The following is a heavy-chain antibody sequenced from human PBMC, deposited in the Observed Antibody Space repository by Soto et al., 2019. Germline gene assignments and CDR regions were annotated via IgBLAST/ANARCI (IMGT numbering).Heavy chain of an antibody. J-gene: IGHJ5*02. CDR3: AREYSSGRSPRGLYSNYGWFDP. CDR2: INPSGGST. V-gene: IGHV1-46*01. D-gene: IGHD4-4*01. CDR1: GYTFTSYY. Sequence: QVQLVQSGAEVKKPGASVKVSCKASGYTFTSYYMHWVRQAPGQGLEWMGIINPSGGSTSYAQKFQGRVTVTRDTSTSTVYMELSSLRSEDTAVYYCAREYSSGRSPRGLYSNYGWFDPWGQGTLVTVSS.